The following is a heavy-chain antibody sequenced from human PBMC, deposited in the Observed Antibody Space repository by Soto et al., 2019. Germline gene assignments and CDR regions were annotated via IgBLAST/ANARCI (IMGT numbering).Heavy chain of an antibody. CDR1: GGSFSGYY. J-gene: IGHJ4*02. CDR2: INHSGST. V-gene: IGHV4-34*01. D-gene: IGHD3-22*01. Sequence: QVQLQQWGAGLLKPSETLSLTCAVYGGSFSGYYWSWIRQPPGKGLEWIGEINHSGSTNYNPSLKSRVTISVDTSKNQFSLKLSSVTAADTAVYYCARGRSGYYSGPGDYWGQGTLVTVSS. CDR3: ARGRSGYYSGPGDY.